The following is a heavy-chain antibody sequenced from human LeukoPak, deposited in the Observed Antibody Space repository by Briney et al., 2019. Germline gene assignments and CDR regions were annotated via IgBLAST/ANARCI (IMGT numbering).Heavy chain of an antibody. CDR2: ISSSGSTI. D-gene: IGHD3-10*01. CDR3: ARDTTHYYGSGSYFTLDY. J-gene: IGHJ4*02. CDR1: GFTFSSYE. Sequence: PGGSLRLSCAASGFTFSSYEMNWVRQAPGKGLEWVSYISSSGSTIYYADSVKGRFTISRDNAKNSLYLQMNSLRDEDTAVYYCARDTTHYYGSGSYFTLDYWGQGTLVTVSS. V-gene: IGHV3-48*03.